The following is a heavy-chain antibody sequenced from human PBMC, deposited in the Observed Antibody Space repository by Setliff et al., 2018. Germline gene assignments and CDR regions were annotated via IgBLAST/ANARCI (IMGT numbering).Heavy chain of an antibody. D-gene: IGHD3-10*01. CDR3: ATDGPVLNGDYIS. J-gene: IGHJ5*02. CDR1: GGSISSPNW. Sequence: SETLSLTCAVSGGSISSPNWWNWVRQPPGKGLEWIGEIYHSGTTNYNPSLKSRVTMSVDKSKNQFSLSLRSVTAADTAVYYCATDGPVLNGDYISWGQGTLVTVSS. V-gene: IGHV4-4*02. CDR2: IYHSGTT.